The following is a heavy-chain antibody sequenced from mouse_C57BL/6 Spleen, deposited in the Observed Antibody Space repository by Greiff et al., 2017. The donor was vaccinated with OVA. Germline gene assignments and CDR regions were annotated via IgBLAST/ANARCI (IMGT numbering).Heavy chain of an antibody. CDR2: ISNLAYSI. D-gene: IGHD2-2*01. Sequence: DVMLVESGGGLVQPGGSLTLSCAASGFTFSDYGMAWVRQAPRKGPEWVAFISNLAYSIYYAATVTGRFTISRENAKKTLYLEMSSLRSEDTAMYYCARGYNGYDGYVDYWGQGTTLTVSS. CDR1: GFTFSDYG. J-gene: IGHJ2*01. V-gene: IGHV5-15*01. CDR3: ARGYNGYDGYVDY.